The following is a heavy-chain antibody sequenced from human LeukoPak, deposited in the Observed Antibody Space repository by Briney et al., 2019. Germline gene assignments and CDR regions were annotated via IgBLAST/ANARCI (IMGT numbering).Heavy chain of an antibody. Sequence: GGSLRLSCAASGFTFSSYSMNWVRQAPGKGLEWVAVIWYDGSNKYYADSVKGRFTISRDNSKNTLYLQMNSLRAEDTAVYYCARDGDFWSGTYFDYWGQGTLVTVSS. CDR1: GFTFSSYS. J-gene: IGHJ4*02. CDR3: ARDGDFWSGTYFDY. CDR2: IWYDGSNK. D-gene: IGHD3-3*01. V-gene: IGHV3-33*08.